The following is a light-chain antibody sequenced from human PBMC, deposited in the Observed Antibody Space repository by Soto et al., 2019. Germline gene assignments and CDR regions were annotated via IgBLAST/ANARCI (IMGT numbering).Light chain of an antibody. CDR2: DAS. Sequence: EIVLTQSPGTLSLSPGERATLSCRASQSVSNNYLAWYQQKPGQAPRLLIYDASNRPTGIPARFSGSGSGTDFTLTISSLEPEDFAVYYCQQRSDWPRTFGPGTKVDIK. J-gene: IGKJ3*01. CDR3: QQRSDWPRT. CDR1: QSVSNNY. V-gene: IGKV3-11*01.